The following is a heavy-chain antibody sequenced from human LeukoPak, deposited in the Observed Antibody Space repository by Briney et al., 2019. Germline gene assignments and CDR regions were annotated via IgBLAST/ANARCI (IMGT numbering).Heavy chain of an antibody. CDR1: GFTFSSYA. Sequence: PGRSLRLSCAASGFTFSSYAMHWVRQAPGKGLEWVAVISYDGSNKYYADSVKGRFTISRYNSKNTLYLQMNSLRAEDTAVYYCARDGIGELLGPYDYWGQGTLVTVSS. D-gene: IGHD3-10*01. CDR3: ARDGIGELLGPYDY. CDR2: ISYDGSNK. V-gene: IGHV3-30*04. J-gene: IGHJ4*02.